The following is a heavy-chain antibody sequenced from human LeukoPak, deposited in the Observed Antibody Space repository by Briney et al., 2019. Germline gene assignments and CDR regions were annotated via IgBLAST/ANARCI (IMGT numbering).Heavy chain of an antibody. Sequence: ASLKVSCKASGYTFTGPYIQWMRQAPGQGLEWMGWINPNSGGTKYAQKFQGRVTMTRDTSTSTAYMELSGLRPDDTAAYYCARVEYCTRGVCINYDLWGQGTLVTVSS. CDR3: ARVEYCTRGVCINYDL. D-gene: IGHD2-8*01. CDR2: INPNSGGT. CDR1: GYTFTGPY. J-gene: IGHJ4*02. V-gene: IGHV1-2*02.